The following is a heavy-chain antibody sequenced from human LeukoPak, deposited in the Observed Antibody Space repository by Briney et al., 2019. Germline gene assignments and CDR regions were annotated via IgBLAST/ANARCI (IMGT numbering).Heavy chain of an antibody. D-gene: IGHD6-13*01. CDR1: GFPFSSYS. CDR2: LSYDGSIK. J-gene: IGHJ4*02. CDR3: ARGVSTWYRIDY. Sequence: PRRSLRLSCVASGFPFSSYSFHWVRQAPGKGLEWVALLSYDGSIKHYADSVKGRFTLPRDNSKSSVYLQMDSLKADDTAVYYCARGVSTWYRIDYWGQGTLVTVSS. V-gene: IGHV3-30*01.